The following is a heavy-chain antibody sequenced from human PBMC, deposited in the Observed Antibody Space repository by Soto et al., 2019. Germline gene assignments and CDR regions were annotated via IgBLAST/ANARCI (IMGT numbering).Heavy chain of an antibody. J-gene: IGHJ4*02. CDR2: IYHGDSDS. D-gene: IGHD3-3*01. Sequence: PGESLGISCKASGYRFSHYWIAWVRHMPGKGLEWMGIIYHGDSDSRYSPSFQGQVTISVDTSMYTAYLQWSSLKASDTAFYFCARSYFWRGKFDYWGRGTLVTVSS. V-gene: IGHV5-51*01. CDR3: ARSYFWRGKFDY. CDR1: GYRFSHYW.